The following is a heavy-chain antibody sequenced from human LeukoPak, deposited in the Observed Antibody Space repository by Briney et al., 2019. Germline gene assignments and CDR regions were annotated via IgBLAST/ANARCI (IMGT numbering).Heavy chain of an antibody. CDR3: ARGGAAAGTVIFDY. J-gene: IGHJ4*02. D-gene: IGHD6-13*01. CDR2: ISSSSSYT. CDR1: GFIFSDYS. V-gene: IGHV3-11*06. Sequence: GGSLRLSCAASGFIFSDYSMSWIRRAPGKGLEWVSYISSSSSYTNYADSVKGQFTISRDNAENSLYLQMNSLRAEDTAVYYCARGGAAAGTVIFDYWGQGTLVTVSS.